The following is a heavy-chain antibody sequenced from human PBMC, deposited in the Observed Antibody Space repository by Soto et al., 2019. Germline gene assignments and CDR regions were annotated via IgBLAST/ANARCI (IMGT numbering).Heavy chain of an antibody. J-gene: IGHJ6*02. Sequence: PGGSLRLSCAASGFTFSSDAMSWVRQAPGKGLEWVSAISGSGGSTYYADSVKGRFTISRDNSKNTLYLQMNSLRAEDTAVYYCAKNFAGRAAAGPVPYYYYYGMDVWGQGTTVTVSS. D-gene: IGHD6-13*01. CDR1: GFTFSSDA. CDR3: AKNFAGRAAAGPVPYYYYYGMDV. CDR2: ISGSGGST. V-gene: IGHV3-23*01.